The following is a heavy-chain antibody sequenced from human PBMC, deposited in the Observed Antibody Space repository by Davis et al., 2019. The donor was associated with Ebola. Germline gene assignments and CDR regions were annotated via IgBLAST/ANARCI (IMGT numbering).Heavy chain of an antibody. D-gene: IGHD6-19*01. J-gene: IGHJ4*02. V-gene: IGHV3-11*06. CDR1: GFTFSDYY. Sequence: GESLKISCAASGFTFSDYYMSWIRQAPGKGLEWVSYISSSSYTNYADSVKGRFTISRDNAKNSLYLQMNSLRAEDTAVYYCARDRGGYSSGWHLFDYWGQGTLVTVSS. CDR3: ARDRGGYSSGWHLFDY. CDR2: ISSSSYT.